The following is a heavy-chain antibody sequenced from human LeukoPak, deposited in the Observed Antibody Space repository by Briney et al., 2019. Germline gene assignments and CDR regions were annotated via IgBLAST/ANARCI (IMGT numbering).Heavy chain of an antibody. V-gene: IGHV1-8*02. Sequence: ASVKVTCKASGYTFISYGISWVRQATGQGLEWMGWMNPNSGNTGYAQKFQGRVTMTRNTSISTAYMELSSLRSEDTAVYYCARGGYSYGWEDYYYYYYMDVWGKGTTVTVSS. CDR2: MNPNSGNT. D-gene: IGHD5-18*01. CDR3: ARGGYSYGWEDYYYYYYMDV. CDR1: GYTFISYG. J-gene: IGHJ6*03.